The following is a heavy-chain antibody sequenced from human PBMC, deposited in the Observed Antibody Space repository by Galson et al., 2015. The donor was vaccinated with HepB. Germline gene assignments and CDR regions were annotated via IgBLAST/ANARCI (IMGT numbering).Heavy chain of an antibody. V-gene: IGHV3-7*01. Sequence: SLRLSCAASRFTFSSYWMSWVRQAPGKGLEWVANIKQDGTERYYVDSVKGRFTISRDNARNSLYLQMNSLRAEDTAEYYCARDHDDSSGYYRSQGYGMDVWGQGTTVTVSS. CDR2: IKQDGTER. D-gene: IGHD3-22*01. J-gene: IGHJ6*02. CDR1: RFTFSSYW. CDR3: ARDHDDSSGYYRSQGYGMDV.